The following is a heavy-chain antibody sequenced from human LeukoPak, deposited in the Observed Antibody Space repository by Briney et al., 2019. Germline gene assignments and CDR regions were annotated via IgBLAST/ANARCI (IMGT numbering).Heavy chain of an antibody. CDR3: ARFGYYYDSSGREYDAFDI. V-gene: IGHV4-61*02. D-gene: IGHD3-22*01. CDR2: IYTSGST. CDR1: GGSISSGSYY. J-gene: IGHJ3*02. Sequence: PSETLSLTCTVSGGSISSGSYYWSWIRQPAGKGLEWIGRIYTSGSTNYNPSLKSRVTISVDTSKNQFSLRLSSLTAADTAVYYCARFGYYYDSSGREYDAFDIWGQGTMVTVSS.